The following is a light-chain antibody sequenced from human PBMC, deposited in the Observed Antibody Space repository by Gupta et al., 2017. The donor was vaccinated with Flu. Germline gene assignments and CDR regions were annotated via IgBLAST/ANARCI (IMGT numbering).Light chain of an antibody. CDR2: KDT. CDR3: ESADSSATSLV. Sequence: SYELTQPPSLSVPPGQSARPGCTVNALPKRYVFWYQQKPGQAPVLVIYKDTERPSGIPERFAGSTSGTTVTLTINGVQAEDEADYYCESADSSATSLVFGGGTKLTVL. CDR1: ALPKRY. J-gene: IGLJ3*02. V-gene: IGLV3-25*03.